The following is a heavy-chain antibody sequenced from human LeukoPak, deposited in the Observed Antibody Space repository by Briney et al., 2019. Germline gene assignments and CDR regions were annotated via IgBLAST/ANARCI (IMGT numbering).Heavy chain of an antibody. CDR1: GFTFSSYS. CDR2: ISGSGGST. CDR3: AKAYYGSVVIDY. V-gene: IGHV3-23*01. Sequence: GGSLRLSCATSGFTFSSYSMNWVRQAPGEGLEWVSAISGSGGSTYYADSVKGRFTISRDNSKNTLYLQMNSLRAEDTAVYYCAKAYYGSVVIDYWGQGTLVTVSS. J-gene: IGHJ4*02. D-gene: IGHD3-10*01.